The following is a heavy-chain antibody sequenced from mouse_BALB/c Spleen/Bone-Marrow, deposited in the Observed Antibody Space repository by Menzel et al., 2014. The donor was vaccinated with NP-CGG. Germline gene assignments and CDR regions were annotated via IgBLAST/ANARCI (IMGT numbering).Heavy chain of an antibody. CDR3: ARGGNYAWFAY. V-gene: IGHV5-17*02. J-gene: IGHJ3*01. CDR1: GFTFSSFG. CDR2: ISSGSSTI. D-gene: IGHD2-1*01. Sequence: DVQLVESGGGLVQPGGSRKLSCAAPGFTFSSFGMHWVRQAPEKGLEWVAYISSGSSTIYYADTVKGRFTISRDNPKNTLFLQMTSLRSEDTAMYYCARGGNYAWFAYWGQGTLVTVSA.